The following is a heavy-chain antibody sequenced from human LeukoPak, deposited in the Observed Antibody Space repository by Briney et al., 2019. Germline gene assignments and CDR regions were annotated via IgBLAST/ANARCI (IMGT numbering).Heavy chain of an antibody. Sequence: PSETLSLTCAVPGGSISSSNWWSWVRQPPGKGLEWIGEIYHSGSTNYNPSLKSRVTISVDKSKNQFSLKLSSVTAADTAVYYCARLTGMSLKFDYWGQGTLVTVSS. J-gene: IGHJ4*02. CDR3: ARLTGMSLKFDY. V-gene: IGHV4-4*02. CDR2: IYHSGST. CDR1: GGSISSSNW. D-gene: IGHD3-9*01.